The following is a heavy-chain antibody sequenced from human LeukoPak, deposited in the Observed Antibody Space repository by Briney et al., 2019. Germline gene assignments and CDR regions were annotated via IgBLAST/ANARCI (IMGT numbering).Heavy chain of an antibody. V-gene: IGHV1-18*01. J-gene: IGHJ4*02. Sequence: GASVKVSRKASGYTFTSYYMHWVRQAPGQGLEWMGWISAYNGNTNYAQKLQGRVTMTTDTSTSTAYMELRSLRSDDTAVYYCAREGFGPSTYYYDSSGPIIDYWGQGTLVTVSS. CDR2: ISAYNGNT. CDR1: GYTFTSYY. D-gene: IGHD3-22*01. CDR3: AREGFGPSTYYYDSSGPIIDY.